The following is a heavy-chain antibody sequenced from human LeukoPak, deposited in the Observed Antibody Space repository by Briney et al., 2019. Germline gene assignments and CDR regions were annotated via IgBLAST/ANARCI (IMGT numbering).Heavy chain of an antibody. V-gene: IGHV4-59*01. D-gene: IGHD4-17*01. CDR1: GGSISSYY. CDR3: ARYGDYVFDL. J-gene: IGHJ4*02. Sequence: SETLSLTCTVSGGSISSYYWSWIRQPPGKGLEWIGYIYYSGSTIYNPSLKSRVPISVDTSKNQFSLKLSSVTAADTAVYYCARYGDYVFDLWGQGTLVTVSS. CDR2: IYYSGST.